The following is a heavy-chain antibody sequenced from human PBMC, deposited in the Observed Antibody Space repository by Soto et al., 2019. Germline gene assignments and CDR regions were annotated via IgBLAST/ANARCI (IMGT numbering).Heavy chain of an antibody. CDR1: GYTFTSYY. Sequence: GASVKVSCKASGYTFTSYYMHWVRQAPGQGLEWMGIINPSGDSTSYAQKFQGRVTMTRDTSISTAYMELSRLRSDDTAVYYCARDLGAAADYYYYGMDVWGQGTTVTVSS. J-gene: IGHJ6*01. D-gene: IGHD6-13*01. CDR3: ARDLGAAADYYYYGMDV. V-gene: IGHV1-46*01. CDR2: INPSGDST.